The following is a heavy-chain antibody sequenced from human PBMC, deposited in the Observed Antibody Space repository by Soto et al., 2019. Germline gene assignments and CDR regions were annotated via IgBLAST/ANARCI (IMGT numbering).Heavy chain of an antibody. CDR1: GYTIATYW. V-gene: IGHV5-51*01. D-gene: IGHD3-9*01. J-gene: IGHJ4*02. CDR2: IYPSDSDT. Sequence: GESLKISCTGSGYTIATYWIAWVRQMPGKGLEWMGIIYPSDSDTRYSPSFQGQVTISADKSITTAYLQWSSLKASDTALYYCATLPTPREDWPYFDYWGQGTLVTVSS. CDR3: ATLPTPREDWPYFDY.